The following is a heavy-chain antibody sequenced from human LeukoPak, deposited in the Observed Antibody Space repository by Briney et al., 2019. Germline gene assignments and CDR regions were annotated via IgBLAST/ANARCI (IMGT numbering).Heavy chain of an antibody. Sequence: GGSLRLSCVASGFTFSSYAMHWVRQAPGKGLEWVAVISYDGSNKYYADSVKGRFTISRDNSKNTLYLQMNSLRAEDTAVYYCARDGSSGPPYYYYGMDVWGQGTTVTVSS. CDR3: ARDGSSGPPYYYYGMDV. CDR2: ISYDGSNK. D-gene: IGHD6-19*01. J-gene: IGHJ6*02. V-gene: IGHV3-30*04. CDR1: GFTFSSYA.